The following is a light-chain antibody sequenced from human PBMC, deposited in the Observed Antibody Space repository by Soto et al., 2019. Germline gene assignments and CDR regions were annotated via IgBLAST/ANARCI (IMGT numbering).Light chain of an antibody. Sequence: IQLTQSPSSLSASVGDRVTITCRASQDISGYVAWYQQRPGRAPQLLIYAASALQTGVPSRFSGSGSGTDFTLTITSLQPEDCGTYYCQHPKWAFGQGTTVEI. CDR1: QDISGY. J-gene: IGKJ1*01. CDR3: QHPKWA. CDR2: AAS. V-gene: IGKV1-9*01.